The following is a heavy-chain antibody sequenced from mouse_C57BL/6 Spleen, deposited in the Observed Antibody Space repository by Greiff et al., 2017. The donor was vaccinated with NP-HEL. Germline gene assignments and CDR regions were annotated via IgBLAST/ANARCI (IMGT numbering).Heavy chain of an antibody. J-gene: IGHJ2*01. CDR3: ARNGMMVTTHYFDY. Sequence: EVKLVESGGGLVKPGGSLKLSCAASGFTFSSYAMSWVRQTPEKRLEWVATISDGGSYTYYPDNVKGRSTISRDNAKNNLYLQMSHLKSEDTAMYYCARNGMMVTTHYFDYWGQGTTLTVSS. CDR2: ISDGGSYT. CDR1: GFTFSSYA. V-gene: IGHV5-4*03. D-gene: IGHD2-3*01.